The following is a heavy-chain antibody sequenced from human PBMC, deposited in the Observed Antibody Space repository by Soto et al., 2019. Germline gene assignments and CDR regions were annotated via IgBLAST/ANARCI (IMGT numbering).Heavy chain of an antibody. Sequence: SETLSLTCNVSGGSTRSSSYYWGWIRQPPGKGLEWIGSMSYSGTSYYNPSLRSRVSISVDTSKNQFSLKLSSVTAADTAVYYCARHXRADITIFGVAAYNFDRWGQGTLVTVSS. CDR1: GGSTRSSSYY. V-gene: IGHV4-39*01. CDR2: MSYSGTS. CDR3: ARHXRADITIFGVAAYNFDR. J-gene: IGHJ4*02. D-gene: IGHD3-3*01.